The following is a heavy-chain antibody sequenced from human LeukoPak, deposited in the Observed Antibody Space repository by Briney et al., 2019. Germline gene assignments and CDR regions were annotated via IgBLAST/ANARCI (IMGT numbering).Heavy chain of an antibody. V-gene: IGHV4-34*01. CDR3: ARGGLMVYAVRVRNDVFDI. CDR1: GGSFSSSY. J-gene: IGHJ3*02. Sequence: PSESLSLTCAVYGGSFSSSYWSWIRQPPGKGLEWIVEIKHGGSTNYNPSLKGRVTIAVDTPKNRFSLELSSVTAPDTAVLSWARGGLMVYAVRVRNDVFDIWGQGTMVTVSS. D-gene: IGHD2-8*01. CDR2: IKHGGST.